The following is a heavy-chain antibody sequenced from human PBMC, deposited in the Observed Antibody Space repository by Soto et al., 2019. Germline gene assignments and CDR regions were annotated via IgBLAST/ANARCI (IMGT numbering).Heavy chain of an antibody. CDR2: IYWDDDK. CDR1: GFSLTSSGVG. Sequence: SGPTLVNPTQTLTLTCTFSGFSLTSSGVGVGWIRQPPGKALEWLALIYWDDDKIYTPSLKNRLTITKDTSKNQVVLTMNNMEPVDTATYYCAHILLLGELSPGYWGQGTLVTVSA. J-gene: IGHJ4*02. CDR3: AHILLLGELSPGY. D-gene: IGHD3-10*02. V-gene: IGHV2-5*02.